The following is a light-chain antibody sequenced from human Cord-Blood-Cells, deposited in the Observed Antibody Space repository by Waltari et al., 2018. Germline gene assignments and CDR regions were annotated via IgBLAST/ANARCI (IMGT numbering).Light chain of an antibody. V-gene: IGLV3-19*01. J-gene: IGLJ1*01. CDR2: GKN. CDR3: NSRDSSGNHYV. CDR1: SLRSYY. Sequence: SSELTQDPAVSVALGQTVRITCQGDSLRSYYASWYQQKPGQAPVLVIYGKNNRPSGIPDRFSGSSSGNTASLTIPGAQAEDDADYYCNSRDSSGNHYVFGTGTKVTVL.